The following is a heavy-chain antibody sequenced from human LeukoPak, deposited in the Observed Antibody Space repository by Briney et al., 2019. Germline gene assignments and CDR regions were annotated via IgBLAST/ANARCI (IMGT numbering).Heavy chain of an antibody. D-gene: IGHD6-19*01. CDR1: GFTLINYR. CDR2: INQDGSDK. V-gene: IGHV3-7*01. J-gene: IGHJ4*02. CDR3: ARIWQWLDHRNYFDS. Sequence: GGSLRLSCAASGFTLINYRMSWVRQAPAKGLEWVANINQDGSDKDYLDSVKGRFTISRDNTQNSLSLHMNNVRADDTAVYYCARIWQWLDHRNYFDSWGQGTLVTVSS.